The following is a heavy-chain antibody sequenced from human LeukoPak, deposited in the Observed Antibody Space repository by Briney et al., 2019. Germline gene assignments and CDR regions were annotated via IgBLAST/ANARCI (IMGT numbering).Heavy chain of an antibody. CDR1: GGSISSYY. CDR3: ARGTERYFDY. V-gene: IGHV4-59*01. CDR2: IYYSGST. Sequence: PSETLSLTCTVSGGSISSYYWSWIRQPPGKGLEWIGYIYYSGSTNYNPSLKSRVTISVDTSKNQFSLKLSSVTAADTAVYYCARGTERYFDYWGQGTLVTVSS. J-gene: IGHJ4*02.